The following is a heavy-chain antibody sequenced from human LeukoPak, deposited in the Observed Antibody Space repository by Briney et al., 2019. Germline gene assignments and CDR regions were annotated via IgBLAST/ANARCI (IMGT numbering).Heavy chain of an antibody. Sequence: GASLRLSCAASGFTFSSYAMSWVRQAPGKGLEWVSAISGSGDSTYYADSVKGRFAISRDNSKNSLYLQMNSLRADDTAIYYCAKDFYDSTGPHSRGVHWGQGTLVTVSS. V-gene: IGHV3-23*01. CDR2: ISGSGDST. J-gene: IGHJ4*02. D-gene: IGHD3-22*01. CDR3: AKDFYDSTGPHSRGVH. CDR1: GFTFSSYA.